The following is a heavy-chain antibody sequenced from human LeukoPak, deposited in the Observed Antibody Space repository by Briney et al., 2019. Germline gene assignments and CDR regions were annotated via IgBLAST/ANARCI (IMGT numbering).Heavy chain of an antibody. CDR2: IIPIFGTA. J-gene: IGHJ6*04. Sequence: ASVKVSCKASGGTFSSYAISWVRQAPGQGLEWMGGIIPIFGTANYAQKFQGRVTITADESTSTAYMELSSLRSEDTAVYYCARGGSSGSYYYYYGMEVWGKGTTVTVS. V-gene: IGHV1-69*01. CDR1: GGTFSSYA. CDR3: ARGGSSGSYYYYYGMEV. D-gene: IGHD6-6*01.